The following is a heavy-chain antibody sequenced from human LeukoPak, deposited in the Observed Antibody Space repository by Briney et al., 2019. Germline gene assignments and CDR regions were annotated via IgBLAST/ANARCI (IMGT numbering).Heavy chain of an antibody. D-gene: IGHD3-10*01. J-gene: IGHJ4*02. CDR1: GYTVTSYG. CDR2: ISAYNGNT. Sequence: ASVKFSCKASGYTVTSYGISWVRQAPGQWLEWLGWISAYNGNTNYAQTLQGRVTMTTDTSTSTAYMELRSLRSDDTAVYYCARDSGVLLWFGELFPSGYWGQGTLVTVSS. CDR3: ARDSGVLLWFGELFPSGY. V-gene: IGHV1-18*04.